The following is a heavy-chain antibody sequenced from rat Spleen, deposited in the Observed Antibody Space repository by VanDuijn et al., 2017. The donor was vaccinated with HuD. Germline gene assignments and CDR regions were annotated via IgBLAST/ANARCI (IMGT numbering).Heavy chain of an antibody. CDR3: ARLGGLRNWFAY. CDR1: GFTFSSFW. J-gene: IGHJ3*01. Sequence: EVQLVETGGGLVQPGRSLKLSCVASGFTFSSFWMYWIRQAPGKGLEWVAAISPSGGSNYYRDSVKGRFTISRDNARSTLYLQMNDLRSEDTATYFCARLGGLRNWFAYWGQGTLVTVSS. CDR2: ISPSGGSN. V-gene: IGHV5-19*01. D-gene: IGHD4-3*01.